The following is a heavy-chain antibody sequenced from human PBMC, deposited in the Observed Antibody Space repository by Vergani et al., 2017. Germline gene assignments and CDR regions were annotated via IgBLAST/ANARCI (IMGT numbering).Heavy chain of an antibody. Sequence: EVQLVESGGGLVKPGGSLRLSCAASGFSFSNAWMTWVRQGPGKGMEWVSAISGSGGSTYYADSVKGRFTISRDNSKNTLYLQMNSLRAEATAVYYCAKSLPRTRITTFGVAYDAFDIWGQGTMVTVSS. CDR2: ISGSGGST. J-gene: IGHJ3*02. V-gene: IGHV3-23*04. CDR3: AKSLPRTRITTFGVAYDAFDI. D-gene: IGHD3-3*01. CDR1: GFSFSNAW.